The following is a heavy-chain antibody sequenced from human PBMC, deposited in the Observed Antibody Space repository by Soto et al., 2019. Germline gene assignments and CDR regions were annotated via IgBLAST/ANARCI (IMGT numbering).Heavy chain of an antibody. J-gene: IGHJ5*02. CDR3: STGALGT. CDR2: IKSKPDGGTT. Sequence: EVQLVESGGGLVKPGESFRLSCAASGFIFENAWMSWVRQAPGKGLEWVGLIKSKPDGGTTDYAAPVKGRFIISRDDSKDTLYLQMNSLDTEDTALYYCSTGALGTWGQGTLVTVSS. CDR1: GFIFENAW. V-gene: IGHV3-15*01.